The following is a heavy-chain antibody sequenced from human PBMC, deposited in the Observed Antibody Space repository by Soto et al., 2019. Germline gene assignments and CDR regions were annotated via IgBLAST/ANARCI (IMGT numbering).Heavy chain of an antibody. V-gene: IGHV3-74*03. CDR2: IYSDGSGP. CDR1: GFTFSNFW. J-gene: IGHJ4*02. CDR3: ARVEMATTKDYFDY. Sequence: GGSLRLSCAASGFTFSNFWMHWVRQAPGKGLVWVSRIYSDGSGPMYADSVKGRFTISRDNAKSTLYLQMNSLRAEDTAVYYCARVEMATTKDYFDYWGQGTLVTVSS. D-gene: IGHD5-12*01.